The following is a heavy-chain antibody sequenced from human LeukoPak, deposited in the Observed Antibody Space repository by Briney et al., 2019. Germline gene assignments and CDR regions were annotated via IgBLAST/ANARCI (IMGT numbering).Heavy chain of an antibody. CDR1: GFTFSSYA. J-gene: IGHJ4*02. D-gene: IGHD3-22*01. CDR2: ISGSGGDT. CDR3: ARPDDSSGSFPDY. V-gene: IGHV3-23*01. Sequence: GGSLRLSCAASGFTFSSYAMSWVRQAPGKGLEWVSVISGSGGDTYYADSVKGRFTISRDNSKNTLYLQMNSLRAEDTAVYYCARPDDSSGSFPDYWGQGTLVTVSS.